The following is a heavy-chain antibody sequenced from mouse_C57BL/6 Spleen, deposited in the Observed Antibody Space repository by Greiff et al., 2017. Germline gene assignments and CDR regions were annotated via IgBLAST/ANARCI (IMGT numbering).Heavy chain of an antibody. CDR1: GYTFTDYE. D-gene: IGHD2-4*01. V-gene: IGHV1-15*01. CDR3: TSYDYADSFDY. Sequence: VKLMESGAELVRPGASVTLSCKASGYTFTDYEMHWVKQTPVHGLEWIGAIVPETGGTAYNQKFKGKAILTADKSSSTAYMELRSLTSEDSAVYYCTSYDYADSFDYWGQGTTLTVSS. CDR2: IVPETGGT. J-gene: IGHJ2*01.